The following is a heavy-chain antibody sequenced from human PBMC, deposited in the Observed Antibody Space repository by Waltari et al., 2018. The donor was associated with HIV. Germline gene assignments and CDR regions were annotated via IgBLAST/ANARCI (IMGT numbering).Heavy chain of an antibody. V-gene: IGHV3-49*03. CDR1: VFTFGDYA. CDR2: IRSKAYGGTT. J-gene: IGHJ5*02. D-gene: IGHD3-3*01. CDR3: TRMYYDFWSGYTPFDP. Sequence: EVQLVESGGGLVQPGRSLRLSCTASVFTFGDYAMIWFRPAPGKGLEWVGFIRSKAYGGTTEYAASVKGRFTISRDDSKSIAYLQMNSLKTEDTAVYYCTRMYYDFWSGYTPFDPWGQGTLVTVSS.